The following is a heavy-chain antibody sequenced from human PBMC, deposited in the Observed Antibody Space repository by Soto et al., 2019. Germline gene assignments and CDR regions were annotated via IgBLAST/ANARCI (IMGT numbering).Heavy chain of an antibody. V-gene: IGHV3-74*01. CDR2: VDSDGIGT. Sequence: GGSLRLSCVASGFTFSSLWLHWVRQVPGKGLVWISRVDSDGIGTSYADSVRGRFTISRDNAKNTLYLQMNSLRAEDTAVYYCVRLGGSREIAFWGQGTLVPVS. CDR1: GFTFSSLW. CDR3: VRLGGSREIAF. D-gene: IGHD6-13*01. J-gene: IGHJ4*02.